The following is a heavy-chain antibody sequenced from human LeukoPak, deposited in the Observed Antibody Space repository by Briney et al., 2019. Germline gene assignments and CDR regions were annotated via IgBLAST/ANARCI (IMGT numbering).Heavy chain of an antibody. D-gene: IGHD3-3*01. CDR3: AKDKPFYYDFWSGYLV. CDR2: ISSSSSTI. J-gene: IGHJ4*02. V-gene: IGHV3-48*01. CDR1: GFTFSSYS. Sequence: GGSLRLSCAASGFTFSSYSMNWVRQAPGKGLEWVSYISSSSSTIYYADSVKGRFTISRDNAKNSLYLQMNSLRAEDTAVYYCAKDKPFYYDFWSGYLVWGQGTLVTVSS.